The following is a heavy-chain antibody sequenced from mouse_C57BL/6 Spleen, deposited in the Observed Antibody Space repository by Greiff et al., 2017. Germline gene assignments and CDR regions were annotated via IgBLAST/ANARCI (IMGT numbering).Heavy chain of an antibody. Sequence: DVMLVESGGDLVKPGGSLKLSCAASGFTFSSYGMSWVRQTPDKRLEWVATISSGGSYTYYPDSVKGRFTISRDNAKNTLYLQMSSLKSEDTAMYYCARRGYSNYAMGYWGQGPSVTVSS. V-gene: IGHV5-6*02. CDR1: GFTFSSYG. CDR2: ISSGGSYT. CDR3: ARRGYSNYAMGY. J-gene: IGHJ4*01. D-gene: IGHD2-5*01.